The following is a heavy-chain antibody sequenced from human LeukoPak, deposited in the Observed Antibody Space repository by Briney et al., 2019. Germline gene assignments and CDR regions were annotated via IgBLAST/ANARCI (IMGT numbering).Heavy chain of an antibody. V-gene: IGHV4-34*01. J-gene: IGHJ4*02. D-gene: IGHD3-22*01. CDR2: INHSGST. Sequence: SETLSLTCAVYGGSFSGYYWSWIRQPPGKGLEWIGEINHSGSTNYNPSLKSRVTISVDTSKNQFSLKLSSVTAADTAVYYCARGYDSSGFGDYWGQGTLVTVSS. CDR1: GGSFSGYY. CDR3: ARGYDSSGFGDY.